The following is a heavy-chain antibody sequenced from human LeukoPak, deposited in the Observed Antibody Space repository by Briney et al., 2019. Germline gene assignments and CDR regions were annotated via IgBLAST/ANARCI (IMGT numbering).Heavy chain of an antibody. CDR3: ARGGIPTGPYYYFYYMDV. J-gene: IGHJ6*03. Sequence: GSSLRLSCAASGFTFSRNVMHWVRQAPGNGLEWVALISYDGNNKFYADSVKGRFTISRDNSRNTLYLQMNSLRGEDAAVYSCARGGIPTGPYYYFYYMDVWGKGTAVTVSS. D-gene: IGHD3-10*01. CDR1: GFTFSRNV. CDR2: ISYDGNNK. V-gene: IGHV3-30*01.